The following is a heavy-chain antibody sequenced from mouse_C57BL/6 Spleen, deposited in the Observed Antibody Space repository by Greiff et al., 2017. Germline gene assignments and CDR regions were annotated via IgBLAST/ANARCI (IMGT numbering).Heavy chain of an antibody. CDR2: IYPGGGNT. D-gene: IGHD1-1*01. CDR3: ARPFPPVVHFDY. CDR1: GYAFSNSC. V-gene: IGHV1-82*01. J-gene: IGHJ2*01. Sequence: QVQLQQSGPELVKPGASVKISCKASGYAFSNSCMNWVKQRPGKGLEWIGRIYPGGGNTNYNGKFKGKATLTADTSSSTAYMQLSSLTSEDSAVYFCARPFPPVVHFDYWGQGTTLTVSS.